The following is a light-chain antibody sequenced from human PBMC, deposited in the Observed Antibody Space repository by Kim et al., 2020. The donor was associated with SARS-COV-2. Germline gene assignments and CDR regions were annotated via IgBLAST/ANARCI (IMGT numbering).Light chain of an antibody. Sequence: SAGERATLSCRHSQHVSSNYLTWYQQKPGQAPRLLIYGASSRATGIPDRFSGSGSGTDFTLTITRLEPEDFAVYYCQQYSSSPATFGQGTKVDIK. J-gene: IGKJ1*01. V-gene: IGKV3-20*01. CDR2: GAS. CDR3: QQYSSSPAT. CDR1: QHVSSNY.